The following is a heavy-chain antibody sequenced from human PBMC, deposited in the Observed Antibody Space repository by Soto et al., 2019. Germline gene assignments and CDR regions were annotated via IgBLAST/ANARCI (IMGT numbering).Heavy chain of an antibody. CDR3: ARDHWKQWLGYLDY. V-gene: IGHV3-30*03. D-gene: IGHD6-19*01. CDR2: ISHAGRNK. CDR1: GFSFSDHG. J-gene: IGHJ4*02. Sequence: QVQLVESGGGVVQPGRSLRLSCAVSGFSFSDHGMHWVRQAPGKGLEWVAVISHAGRNKRYGDTVRGRITISRDNSKNTVYLEMNSLTVDDTGIYYCARDHWKQWLGYLDYWGQGALVTVSS.